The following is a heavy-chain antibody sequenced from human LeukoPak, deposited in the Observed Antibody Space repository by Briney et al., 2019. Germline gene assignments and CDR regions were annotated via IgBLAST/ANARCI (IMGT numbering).Heavy chain of an antibody. CDR3: ARVRIPVDPAMEGFDL. D-gene: IGHD5-18*01. Sequence: AGTLSLTFTVAGGSISSYHWSWIRPPPGKGREGLGCIYYSWCTSYNPSLKSRITISVVTSKNQLHLQLTSVTAADTAVSHFARVRIPVDPAMEGFDLWGQGTLVSVSS. CDR2: IYYSWCT. CDR1: GGSISSYH. J-gene: IGHJ5*02. V-gene: IGHV4-59*01.